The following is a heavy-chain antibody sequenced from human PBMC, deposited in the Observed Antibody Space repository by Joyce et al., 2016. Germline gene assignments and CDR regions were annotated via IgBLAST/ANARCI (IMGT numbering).Heavy chain of an antibody. CDR3: ARGRWFAELSPVAPYFDY. CDR2: ISHSGTT. Sequence: QVQLQQWGAGLLKPSESLSLTCAVHGGSFSGYSRTWIRQSPGKGLEWIGEISHSGTTTDNPSLDSRVTISVATSQNQCSLNLTSVTAADTAVYYCARGRWFAELSPVAPYFDYWGQGTLVSVSS. D-gene: IGHD3-10*01. J-gene: IGHJ4*02. V-gene: IGHV4-34*01. CDR1: GGSFSGYS.